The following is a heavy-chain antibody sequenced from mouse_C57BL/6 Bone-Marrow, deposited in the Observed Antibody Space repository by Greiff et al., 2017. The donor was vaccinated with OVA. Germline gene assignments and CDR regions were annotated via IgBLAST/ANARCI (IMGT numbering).Heavy chain of an antibody. D-gene: IGHD1-1*01. CDR2: IRNKANNHAT. V-gene: IGHV6-6*01. CDR1: GFTFSDAW. Sequence: EVQLQQSGGGLVQPGGSMKLSCAASGFTFSDAWMDWVRQSPEKGLEWVAEIRNKANNHATYYAESVKGRFTISRDDSKSSVYLQMNSLRAEDTGIYYCTRRGSSSYYAMDYWGQGTSVTVSS. J-gene: IGHJ4*01. CDR3: TRRGSSSYYAMDY.